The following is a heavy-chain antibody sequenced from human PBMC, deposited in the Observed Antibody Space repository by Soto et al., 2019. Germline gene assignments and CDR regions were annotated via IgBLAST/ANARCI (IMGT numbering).Heavy chain of an antibody. CDR1: GYTFTSNS. V-gene: IGHV1-18*04. CDR2: ISTSSGNT. J-gene: IGHJ4*02. CDR3: ARGGGYAVDY. Sequence: QVQLVQSGSELRKPGASLKVSCKASGYTFTSNSITWVRQAPGQGLEWMGWISTSSGNTKFAQKFQGRVTLTTDTATSTAYMELTSLRSDDTAVYYCARGGGYAVDYWGQGTRVTVST. D-gene: IGHD5-12*01.